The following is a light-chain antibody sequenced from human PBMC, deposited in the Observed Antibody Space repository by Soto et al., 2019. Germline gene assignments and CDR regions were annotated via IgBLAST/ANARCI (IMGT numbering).Light chain of an antibody. J-gene: IGLJ1*01. CDR1: SSDVGGYNY. CDR2: DVS. Sequence: QSVLTQPASVSGSPGQSITISCTGTSSDVGGYNYVSWYQQHSGKAPKLMIYDVSNRPSGVSNRFSGSTSGNTASLTISGLQAEDEADYYCGSYASSSTLYVFGTGTKVTV. V-gene: IGLV2-14*01. CDR3: GSYASSSTLYV.